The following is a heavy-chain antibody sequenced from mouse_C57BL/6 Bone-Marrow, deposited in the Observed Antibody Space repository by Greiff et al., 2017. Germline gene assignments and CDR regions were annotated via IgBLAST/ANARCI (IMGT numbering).Heavy chain of an antibody. J-gene: IGHJ3*01. CDR1: GFTFSDYY. D-gene: IGHD4-1*02. CDR2: ISNGGGST. V-gene: IGHV5-12*01. Sequence: EVMLVESGGGLVQPGGSLKLSCAASGFTFSDYYMYWVRQTPEKRLEWVAYISNGGGSTYYPDTVKGRFTISRDNAKNTLYLQMSRLKSEDTAMYYCASNWDCAYWGQGTLVTVSA. CDR3: ASNWDCAY.